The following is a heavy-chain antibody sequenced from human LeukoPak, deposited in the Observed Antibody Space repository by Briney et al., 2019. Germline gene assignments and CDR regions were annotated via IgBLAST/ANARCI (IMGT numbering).Heavy chain of an antibody. CDR2: MNPNWCNT. D-gene: IGHD6-13*01. CDR1: GYTFTSYD. Sequence: ASVKVSCKCSGYTFTSYDINWVRQATGQGGEGVGWMNPNWCNTGYAQKFQCRVTMTSNTSISTDYIELRSQRSEDTAVYYCARGLHIAESSNWYRGNWFDPWGQGTLVTVSS. V-gene: IGHV1-8*01. CDR3: ARGLHIAESSNWYRGNWFDP. J-gene: IGHJ5*02.